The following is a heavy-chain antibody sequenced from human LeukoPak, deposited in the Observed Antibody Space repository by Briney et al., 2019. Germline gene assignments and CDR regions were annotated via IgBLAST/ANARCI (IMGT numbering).Heavy chain of an antibody. CDR1: GFTFSDYY. J-gene: IGHJ4*02. CDR2: ISSSGSTI. Sequence: GGSLRLSCAASGFTFSDYYMSWIRQAPGKGLEWVSYISSSGSTIYYADSVKGRFTISRDNSKNTLYLQMNSLRGEDTAVYYCARDVTVTFVTTGSNWGRGDRVTVSS. CDR3: ARDVTVTFVTTGSN. V-gene: IGHV3-11*04. D-gene: IGHD3-10*01.